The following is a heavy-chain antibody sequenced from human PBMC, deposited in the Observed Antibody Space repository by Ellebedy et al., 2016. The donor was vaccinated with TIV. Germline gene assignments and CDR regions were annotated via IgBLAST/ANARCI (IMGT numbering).Heavy chain of an antibody. CDR1: GYTFTSYG. D-gene: IGHD2-15*01. J-gene: IGHJ3*02. CDR2: ISAYNGNT. Sequence: AASVKVSCKASGYTFTSYGISWVRQAPGQGLEWMGWISAYNGNTNYAQKFQGRVTMTRDTSISTAYMELSRLRSDDTAVYYCASPSNCSGGSCYWGDAFDIWGQGTMVTVSS. CDR3: ASPSNCSGGSCYWGDAFDI. V-gene: IGHV1-18*01.